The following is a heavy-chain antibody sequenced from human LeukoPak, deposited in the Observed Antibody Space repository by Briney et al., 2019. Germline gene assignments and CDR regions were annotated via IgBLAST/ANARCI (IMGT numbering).Heavy chain of an antibody. D-gene: IGHD3-3*01. Sequence: SETLSLTCTVSGGSISSYYWSWIRQPPGKGLEWIGYIYYSGSTNYNPSLKSRVTISVDTSKNQFSLKLSSVTAADTAVYYCARAISYFDYWGQGTLVTVSS. CDR2: IYYSGST. V-gene: IGHV4-59*01. CDR3: ARAISYFDY. J-gene: IGHJ4*02. CDR1: GGSISSYY.